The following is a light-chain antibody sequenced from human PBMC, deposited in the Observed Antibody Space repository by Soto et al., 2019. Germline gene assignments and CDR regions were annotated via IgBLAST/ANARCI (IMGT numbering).Light chain of an antibody. J-gene: IGKJ3*01. V-gene: IGKV1-17*01. CDR1: QGIGND. CDR2: AAS. CDR3: LQHNSYPFT. Sequence: DIQMTQSPSSLSASVGDRVTITCRASQGIGNDLGWYQQKPGKAPKRLIYAASSLQSGVPSRFSCSGSGTEFTLTISSLQPEDFATYYCLQHNSYPFTFGPGTKVDIK.